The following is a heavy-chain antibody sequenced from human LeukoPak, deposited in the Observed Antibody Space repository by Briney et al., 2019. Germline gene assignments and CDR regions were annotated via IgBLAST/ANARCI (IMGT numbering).Heavy chain of an antibody. J-gene: IGHJ5*02. CDR3: ARSYYYDSSGYHWFDP. V-gene: IGHV4-59*01. CDR1: GGSISSYY. CDR2: IYYSGST. Sequence: PSETLSLTCTVSGGSISSYYWSWIRQPPGKGLEWIGYIYYSGSTNYNPSLKSRVTISVDTSKNQFSLKLSSVTAADTAVYYCARSYYYDSSGYHWFDPWGQGTLVTVSS. D-gene: IGHD3-22*01.